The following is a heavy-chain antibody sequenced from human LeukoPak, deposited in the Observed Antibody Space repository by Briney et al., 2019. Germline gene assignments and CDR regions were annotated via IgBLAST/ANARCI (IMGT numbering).Heavy chain of an antibody. CDR1: GGSLSEYY. Sequence: SETLSLTCTVSGGSLSEYYWSWIRQSPGKGLEWIGYIYYTGTSYNPPLKSRVTISADTSKNQFSLNLSSVTAADTAVYYCASRKLGNDYWGQGTLVTVSS. CDR3: ASRKLGNDY. CDR2: IYYTGT. J-gene: IGHJ4*02. D-gene: IGHD7-27*01. V-gene: IGHV4-59*01.